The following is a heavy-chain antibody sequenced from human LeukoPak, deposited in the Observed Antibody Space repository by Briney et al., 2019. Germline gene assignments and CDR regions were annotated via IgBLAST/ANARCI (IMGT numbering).Heavy chain of an antibody. Sequence: SETLSLTCAVYGGSFSDYYWSWIRQPPGKGLEWIGEINHSGSTNYNTSLKSRVTISVDTSKNQFSLKLSSVTAADTAVYYCARGSGSWYPYWGQGTLVTVSS. J-gene: IGHJ4*02. V-gene: IGHV4-34*01. CDR2: INHSGST. D-gene: IGHD6-13*01. CDR1: GGSFSDYY. CDR3: ARGSGSWYPY.